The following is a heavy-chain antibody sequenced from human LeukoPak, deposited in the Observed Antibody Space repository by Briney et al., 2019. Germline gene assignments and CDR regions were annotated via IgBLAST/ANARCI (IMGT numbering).Heavy chain of an antibody. CDR2: SSSSGSTI. D-gene: IGHD2-2*01. J-gene: IGHJ5*02. Sequence: GGSLRLSCAASGFTLSDYYMGWIRQAPGKGLEWVSYSSSSGSTIYYADSVKGRFAISRDNAKNSLYLQMNSLRAEDTAVYYCARAKDCSSTSCYSRFDPWGQGTLVTVSS. CDR1: GFTLSDYY. V-gene: IGHV3-11*04. CDR3: ARAKDCSSTSCYSRFDP.